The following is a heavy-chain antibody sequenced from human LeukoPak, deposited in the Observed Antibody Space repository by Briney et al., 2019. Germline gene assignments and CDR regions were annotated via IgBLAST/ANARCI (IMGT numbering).Heavy chain of an antibody. V-gene: IGHV3-33*08. CDR2: IGSNGRSQ. Sequence: PGGSLRLSCAASGFTFSNYGMHWVRRAPGKGLEWVAVIGSNGRSQYYADSVKGRFTISRDNSKETLFLQMNSLRAEDTAVYYCARVGAALSTDYFDYWGQGTLVTVSS. J-gene: IGHJ4*02. CDR1: GFTFSNYG. CDR3: ARVGAALSTDYFDY. D-gene: IGHD6-25*01.